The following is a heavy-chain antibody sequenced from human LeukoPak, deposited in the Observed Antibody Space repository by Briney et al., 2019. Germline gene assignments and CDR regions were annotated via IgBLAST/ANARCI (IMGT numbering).Heavy chain of an antibody. Sequence: GGSLRLSCAASGFTLSNYWMSWVRQAPGKGLDWVANIKEDESEKYYVDSVKGRFTISRDNAKNSLYLQMNSLRAEDTAVYYCARGDCSSTSCYGYYYYYGMDVWGQGTTVTVSS. D-gene: IGHD2-2*01. CDR1: GFTLSNYW. V-gene: IGHV3-7*02. CDR3: ARGDCSSTSCYGYYYYYGMDV. J-gene: IGHJ6*02. CDR2: IKEDESEK.